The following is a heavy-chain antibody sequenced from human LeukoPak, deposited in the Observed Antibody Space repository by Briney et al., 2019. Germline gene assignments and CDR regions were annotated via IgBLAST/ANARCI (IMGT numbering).Heavy chain of an antibody. V-gene: IGHV3-48*01. J-gene: IGHJ4*02. Sequence: AGGSLRLSCAASGFSFSNYGMHWVRQAPGKGLEWISCIYRDSSVIHYADSVRGRFTVSRDNDKNSLYLQMNSLRADDTAVYFCARYGSGSKYRDPFDSWGQGTLVTVSS. CDR3: ARYGSGSKYRDPFDS. D-gene: IGHD3-10*01. CDR2: IYRDSSVI. CDR1: GFSFSNYG.